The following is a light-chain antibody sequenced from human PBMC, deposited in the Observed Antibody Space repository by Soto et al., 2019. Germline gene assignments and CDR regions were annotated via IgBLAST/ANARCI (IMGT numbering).Light chain of an antibody. CDR2: GAS. V-gene: IGKV3-20*01. CDR3: QQYVASPYT. Sequence: VLTQSPCTLSLSPGERVTLSCSASQSLSSSYLAWYQQKPGQAPRLLIYGASSRATGIPDRFSGSGSGTDFTLTISSLEPEDFAVYYCQQYVASPYTFGQGTNVGIK. CDR1: QSLSSSY. J-gene: IGKJ2*01.